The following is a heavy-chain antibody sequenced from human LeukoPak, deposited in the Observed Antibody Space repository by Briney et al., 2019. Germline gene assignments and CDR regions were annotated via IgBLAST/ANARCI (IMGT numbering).Heavy chain of an antibody. J-gene: IGHJ6*03. CDR3: AREREVGATYYYYMDV. V-gene: IGHV3-7*01. Sequence: GGSLRLSCAASGSTFSSYWMSWVRQAPGKGLEWVANIKQDGSEKYYVDSVKGRFTISRDNAKNSLYLQMNSLRAEDTAVYYCAREREVGATYYYYMDVWGKGTTVTVS. CDR1: GSTFSSYW. D-gene: IGHD1-26*01. CDR2: IKQDGSEK.